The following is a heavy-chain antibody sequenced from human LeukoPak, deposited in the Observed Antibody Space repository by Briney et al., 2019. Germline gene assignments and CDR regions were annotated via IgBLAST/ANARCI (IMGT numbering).Heavy chain of an antibody. Sequence: SVKVSCKASGGTFSSYAISWVRQAPGQGPEWMGGIIPIFGTANYAQKFQGRVTITADESTSTAYMELSSLRSEDTAVYYCAGALGYCSSTSCPFDYWGQGTLVTVSS. J-gene: IGHJ4*02. CDR3: AGALGYCSSTSCPFDY. D-gene: IGHD2-2*01. V-gene: IGHV1-69*01. CDR1: GGTFSSYA. CDR2: IIPIFGTA.